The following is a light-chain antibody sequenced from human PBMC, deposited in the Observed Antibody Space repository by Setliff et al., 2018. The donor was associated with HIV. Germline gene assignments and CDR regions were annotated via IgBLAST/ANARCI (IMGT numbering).Light chain of an antibody. J-gene: IGLJ1*01. Sequence: QSVLTQPPSVSGAPGQRVTISCTGSSSNIGAGYDVHWYQQLPGTAPSLLIYGNNNRPSGVPDRFSGSKSGTSASLAITGLQVEDEADYYCQSYDRSLSGSKVFGTGTKVTVL. V-gene: IGLV1-40*01. CDR1: SSNIGAGYD. CDR2: GNN. CDR3: QSYDRSLSGSKV.